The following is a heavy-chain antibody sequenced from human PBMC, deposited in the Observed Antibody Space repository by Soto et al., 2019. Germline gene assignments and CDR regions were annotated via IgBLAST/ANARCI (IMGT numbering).Heavy chain of an antibody. D-gene: IGHD2-8*01. V-gene: IGHV4-59*07. J-gene: IGHJ4*02. CDR1: GTSISSYY. CDR3: ARYNSYAIDY. CDR2: IHYSGTT. Sequence: PSDTLSLTCTVSGTSISSYYWSWIRQPPGKGLGWIANIHYSGTTNYNPSLASRVTLSVDTSKNQFSLKMTSVTAADRAMYFCARYNSYAIDYWGRGPLVTVSS.